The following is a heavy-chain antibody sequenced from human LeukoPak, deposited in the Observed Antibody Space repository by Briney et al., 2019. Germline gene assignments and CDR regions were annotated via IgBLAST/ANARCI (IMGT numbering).Heavy chain of an antibody. J-gene: IGHJ4*02. D-gene: IGHD4-17*01. V-gene: IGHV3-33*01. CDR2: IWYDGSNK. CDR3: ARDPDYGDYDYYFDY. CDR1: GFTFSSCG. Sequence: PGGSLRLSCAASGFTFSSCGMHWVRQAPGKGLEWVAVIWYDGSNKYYADSVKGRFTISRDNSKNTLYLQMNSLRAEDTAVYYCARDPDYGDYDYYFDYWGQGTLVTVSS.